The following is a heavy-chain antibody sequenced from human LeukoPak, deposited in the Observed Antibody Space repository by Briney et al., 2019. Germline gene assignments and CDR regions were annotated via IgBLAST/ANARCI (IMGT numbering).Heavy chain of an antibody. J-gene: IGHJ4*02. Sequence: GRSLRLSCAASGFTLSNYAMHWVRQTPGKGLEWVAIISFDGINKYYADSVKGRFTISRDNSKNTVYLQMNSLRAEDTAMYYCVGGFDYWGQGTLVTVSS. CDR1: GFTLSNYA. V-gene: IGHV3-30-3*01. CDR3: VGGFDY. CDR2: ISFDGINK. D-gene: IGHD3-16*01.